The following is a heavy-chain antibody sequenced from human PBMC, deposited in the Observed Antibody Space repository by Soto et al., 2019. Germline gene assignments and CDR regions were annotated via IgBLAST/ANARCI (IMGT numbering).Heavy chain of an antibody. V-gene: IGHV4-39*01. J-gene: IGHJ4*02. CDR3: ARPFDY. CDR1: GGSISSTSHY. CDR2: IHYSGST. Sequence: QLQLQESGPGLVKPSETLSLTCTVSGGSISSTSHYWGWIRQPPGKGLEWIGSIHYSGSTHYNSSLKRRVTMSVDTSKNQFSLRLNSVTAADTAVYYCARPFDYWGQGTLVTVSS.